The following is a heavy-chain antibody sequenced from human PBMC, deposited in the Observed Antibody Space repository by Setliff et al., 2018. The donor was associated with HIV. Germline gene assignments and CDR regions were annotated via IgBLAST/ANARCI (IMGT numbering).Heavy chain of an antibody. CDR3: ARRDRSGFYYWYFDL. CDR1: GGSISTGGYY. D-gene: IGHD3-22*01. CDR2: SDYNGRT. Sequence: SETLSLTCTVSGGSISTGGYYWSWIRQQPGKGLEWIGYSDYNGRTYYNPSLKSRVTISVDTSKNQCSLKLSSVTAADTAVYYCARRDRSGFYYWYFDLWGRGTLVTVSS. J-gene: IGHJ2*01. V-gene: IGHV4-31*03.